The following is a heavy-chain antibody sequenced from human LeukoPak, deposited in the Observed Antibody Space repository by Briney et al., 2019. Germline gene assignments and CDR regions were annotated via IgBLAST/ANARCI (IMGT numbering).Heavy chain of an antibody. V-gene: IGHV1-69*05. CDR3: ASRWSEYSSSYDY. CDR1: GGTLSSYA. Sequence: SVKVSCKASGGTLSSYAISWVRQAPGQGVEWMGGIIPIFGTANYAQKFQGRLTITTDESTSTAYMELSSLRSEDTAVYYCASRWSEYSSSYDYWGQGTLVTVSS. CDR2: IIPIFGTA. D-gene: IGHD6-13*01. J-gene: IGHJ4*02.